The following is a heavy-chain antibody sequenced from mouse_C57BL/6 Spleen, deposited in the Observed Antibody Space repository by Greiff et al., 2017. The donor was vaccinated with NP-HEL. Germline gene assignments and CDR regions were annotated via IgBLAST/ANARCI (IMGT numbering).Heavy chain of an antibody. J-gene: IGHJ2*01. Sequence: QVQLQQSGAELVRPGTSVKVSCKASGYAFTNYLIEWVKQRPGQGLEWIGVINPGSGGTNYNEKFKGKATLTADKSSSTAYMQLSSLTSEDSAVYFCARDTTVVARKFDYWGQGTTLTVSS. CDR3: ARDTTVVARKFDY. CDR1: GYAFTNYL. D-gene: IGHD1-1*01. CDR2: INPGSGGT. V-gene: IGHV1-54*01.